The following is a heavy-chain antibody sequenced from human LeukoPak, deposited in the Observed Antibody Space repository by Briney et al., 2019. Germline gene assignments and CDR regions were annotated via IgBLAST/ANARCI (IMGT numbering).Heavy chain of an antibody. CDR2: IKQDGSEK. CDR3: ARDPRSSSWKGASFDY. CDR1: GFTFSSYW. D-gene: IGHD6-13*01. J-gene: IGHJ4*02. V-gene: IGHV3-7*01. Sequence: GGSLRLSCAASGFTFSSYWMSWVRQAPGKGLEWVANIKQDGSEKYYVDSVKGRFTISRDNAKNSLYLQMNSLRAEDTAVYYCARDPRSSSWKGASFDYWGQGTLVTASS.